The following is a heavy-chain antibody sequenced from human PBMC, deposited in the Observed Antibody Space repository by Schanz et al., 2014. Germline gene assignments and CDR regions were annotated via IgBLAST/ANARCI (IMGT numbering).Heavy chain of an antibody. V-gene: IGHV3-21*04. Sequence: EVQLVESGGGLVQPGGSLRLSCAASGFIVSTKCMTWVRQAPGKGLEWVSSITPSSNYIYYADSVKGRFTISRDNAKNSLYLEMTSLRAEDTAVYYCRLWFGELYYGMDVWGQGTTVTVSS. CDR1: GFIVSTKC. CDR3: RLWFGELYYGMDV. D-gene: IGHD3-10*01. CDR2: ITPSSNYI. J-gene: IGHJ6*02.